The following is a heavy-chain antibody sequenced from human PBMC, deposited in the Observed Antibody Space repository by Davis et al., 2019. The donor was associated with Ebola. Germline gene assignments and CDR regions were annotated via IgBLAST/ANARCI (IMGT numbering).Heavy chain of an antibody. CDR2: IYSGGST. Sequence: GESLKISCAASGFTVSSNYMSWVRQAPGKGLEWVSVIYSGGSTYYADSVKGRFTISRDNSKNTLYLQMNSLRAEDTAVYYWARDRGGGPGDFWSGYYYGMDVWGQGTTVTVSS. V-gene: IGHV3-66*02. D-gene: IGHD3-3*01. CDR1: GFTVSSNY. J-gene: IGHJ6*02. CDR3: ARDRGGGPGDFWSGYYYGMDV.